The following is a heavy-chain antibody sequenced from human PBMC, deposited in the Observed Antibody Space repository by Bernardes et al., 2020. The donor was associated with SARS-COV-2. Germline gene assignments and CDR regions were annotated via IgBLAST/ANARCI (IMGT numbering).Heavy chain of an antibody. CDR3: ARSWRSWGGDYVGWVWLYGMGV. CDR1: GGSISSYY. CDR2: IYYSGST. J-gene: IGHJ6*01. V-gene: IGHV4-59*08. D-gene: IGHD4-17*01. Sequence: SETLSLTCTVSGGSISSYYWSWIRQPPGKGLEWIGYIYYSGSTNYNPSLKSRVTISVDTSKNQFSLKLSSVTAADTAVYYCARSWRSWGGDYVGWVWLYGMGVWGQGTTVTVSS.